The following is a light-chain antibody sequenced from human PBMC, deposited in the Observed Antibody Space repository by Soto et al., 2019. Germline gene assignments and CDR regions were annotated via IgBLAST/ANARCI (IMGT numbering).Light chain of an antibody. V-gene: IGKV3-20*01. Sequence: EIVLTQSPGTLALSPGERATLSCRASQSVSSNNLAWYQKRPGQAPRVVIYGASTRATGIPERFSVSGSGTDFTLTISRLEPEDFAVYYCQQYGRSPFTFGPGTKVDIK. CDR1: QSVSSNN. J-gene: IGKJ3*01. CDR2: GAS. CDR3: QQYGRSPFT.